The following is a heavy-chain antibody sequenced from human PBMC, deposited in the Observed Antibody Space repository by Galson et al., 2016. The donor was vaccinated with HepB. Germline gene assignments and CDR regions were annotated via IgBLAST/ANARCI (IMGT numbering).Heavy chain of an antibody. CDR3: AKGGISTWYRLLDC. D-gene: IGHD6-13*01. CDR1: GFTFPTYA. J-gene: IGHJ4*02. V-gene: IGHV3-23*01. Sequence: SLRLSCAASGFTFPTYAMTWVRQGPGKGLKWVSTISGNGAITSYTDSVKGRFTISRDNSKNTLYVQMNSLRAEDTAVYYCAKGGISTWYRLLDCWGQGSLVTVST. CDR2: ISGNGAIT.